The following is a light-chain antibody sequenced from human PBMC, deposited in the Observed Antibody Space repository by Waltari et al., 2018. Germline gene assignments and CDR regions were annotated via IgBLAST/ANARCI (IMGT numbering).Light chain of an antibody. CDR3: QSYDNGLNGPYV. Sequence: QSVLTQPPSVSGAPGQRVTISCTGSKSNIGAGYDVYWYQQLPGTAPKFLIYDNNHRPSGVPDLFSCSKSGTSASLAITGLQAEDEADYYCQSYDNGLNGPYVFGTGTRVTVL. V-gene: IGLV1-40*01. CDR2: DNN. J-gene: IGLJ1*01. CDR1: KSNIGAGYD.